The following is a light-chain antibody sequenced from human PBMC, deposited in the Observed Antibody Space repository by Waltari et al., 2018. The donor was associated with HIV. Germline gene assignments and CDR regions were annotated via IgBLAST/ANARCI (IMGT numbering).Light chain of an antibody. CDR3: SSYTTSNTVM. CDR1: STDVGGYNYVSWYNY. CDR2: EVS. J-gene: IGLJ3*02. V-gene: IGLV2-14*01. Sequence: QSALTQPASVSGSPGQSITISCTGSSTDVGGYNYVSWYNYVSWYQHHPGKAPKLIIYEVSNRPSGISNRFSGSKSGNTASLTISGLQAEDEADYYCSSYTTSNTVMFGGGTTLTVL.